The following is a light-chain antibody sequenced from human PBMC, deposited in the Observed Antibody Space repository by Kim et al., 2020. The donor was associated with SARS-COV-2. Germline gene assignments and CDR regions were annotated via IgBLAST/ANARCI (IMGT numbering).Light chain of an antibody. CDR3: QQYAGSPWT. CDR1: QSVSSSY. Sequence: SPGERATLSCMASQSVSSSYLAWYQHKPGQAPRLLVYGASNRATGIPDRFSGSGSGTDFTLTIGRLEPEDFAVYYCQQYAGSPWTFGQGTKVDIK. J-gene: IGKJ1*01. V-gene: IGKV3-20*01. CDR2: GAS.